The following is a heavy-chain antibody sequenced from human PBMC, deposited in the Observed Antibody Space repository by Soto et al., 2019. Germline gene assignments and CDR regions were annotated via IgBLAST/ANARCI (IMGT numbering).Heavy chain of an antibody. J-gene: IGHJ4*02. CDR1: GGSLNSDSYF. V-gene: IGHV4-39*01. D-gene: IGHD2-2*01. CDR2: MSHSGRT. CDR3: ARNGVEPGAXAYFDY. Sequence: SETLSLTCTVSGGSLNSDSYFWAWIRQPPGKGLELIGTMSHSGRTYNNASLKSRLTMSVETSKKEFSLKLSSVTAADTAVYYCARNGVEPGAXAYFDYWGQGTXVXV.